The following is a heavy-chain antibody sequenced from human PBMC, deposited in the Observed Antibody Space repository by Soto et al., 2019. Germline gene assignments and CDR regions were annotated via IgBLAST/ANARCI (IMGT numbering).Heavy chain of an antibody. D-gene: IGHD1-26*01. Sequence: SGFTFSRYCMHWVRQAPGKGLERVALLSYDGTNKYYADSVKGRFTISRDNSKNTVYLHLNSLRAEDTAVYYCARSGASGSYSDSWGQGTLVTVSS. CDR1: GFTFSRYC. V-gene: IGHV3-33*05. CDR2: LSYDGTNK. J-gene: IGHJ4*02. CDR3: ARSGASGSYSDS.